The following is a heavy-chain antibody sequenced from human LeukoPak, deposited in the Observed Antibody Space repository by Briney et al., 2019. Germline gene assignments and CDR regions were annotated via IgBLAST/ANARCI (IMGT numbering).Heavy chain of an antibody. J-gene: IGHJ6*04. CDR3: AELGITMIGGV. V-gene: IGHV3-21*01. Sequence: GGSLRLSCAASGFTFSSYSMTWVRQAPGKGLEWVSSITSSSIYIYYADSMKGRFTISRDNAKNSLYLQMNSLRAEDTAVYYCAELGITMIGGVWGKGTTVTISS. D-gene: IGHD3-10*02. CDR1: GFTFSSYS. CDR2: ITSSSIYI.